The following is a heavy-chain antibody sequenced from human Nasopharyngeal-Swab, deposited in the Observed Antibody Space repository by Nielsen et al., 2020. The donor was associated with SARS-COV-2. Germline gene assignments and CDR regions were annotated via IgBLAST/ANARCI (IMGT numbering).Heavy chain of an antibody. CDR1: GGSFSGCY. D-gene: IGHD3-10*01. CDR2: INHSGST. V-gene: IGHV4-34*01. CDR3: ARAYGSGSYLRGRARDNWFDP. Sequence: SETLSLTCAVYGGSFSGCYWSWIRQPPGKGLEWIGEINHSGSTNYNPPLKSRVTISVDTSKNQFSLKLSSVTAADTAVYYCARAYGSGSYLRGRARDNWFDPWGQGTLVTVSS. J-gene: IGHJ5*02.